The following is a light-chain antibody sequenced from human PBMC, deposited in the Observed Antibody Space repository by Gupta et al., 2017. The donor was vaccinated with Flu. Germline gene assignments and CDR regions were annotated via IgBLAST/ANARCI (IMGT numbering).Light chain of an antibody. CDR3: AAWDDSLTGM. J-gene: IGLJ3*02. Sequence: QSVLSQPPSASGTPGQRVTISCSGSSSNIGSNSVYWYQQLPGTAPKLLIFDNNQRPSGVPDRFSGSKSGTSASLAISGLQSEDEADYYCAAWDDSLTGMFGGGTKLTVL. V-gene: IGLV1-44*01. CDR1: SSNIGSNS. CDR2: DNN.